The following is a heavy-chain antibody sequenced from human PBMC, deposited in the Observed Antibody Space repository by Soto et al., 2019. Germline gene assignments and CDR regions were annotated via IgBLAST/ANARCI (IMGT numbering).Heavy chain of an antibody. Sequence: PSETLSLTCAVSSGSVSISSYYWDLIRQPQGKGLEWIGNIYYTGRTYYNPSLKSRVTISVDTSKNQFSLKLSSVTAADTAVYYCARRPKSGSFHYYGVDVWGRGTTVTVSS. J-gene: IGHJ6*02. D-gene: IGHD1-26*01. V-gene: IGHV4-39*01. CDR2: IYYTGRT. CDR1: SGSVSISSYY. CDR3: ARRPKSGSFHYYGVDV.